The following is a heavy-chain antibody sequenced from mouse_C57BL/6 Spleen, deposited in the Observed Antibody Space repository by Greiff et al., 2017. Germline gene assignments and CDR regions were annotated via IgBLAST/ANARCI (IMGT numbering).Heavy chain of an antibody. CDR1: GYTFTSYW. J-gene: IGHJ2*01. D-gene: IGHD1-1*01. V-gene: IGHV1-55*01. Sequence: QVQLQQPGAELVKPGASVKMSCKASGYTFTSYWITWVKQRPGQGLEWIGDIYPGSGSTNYNEKFKSKATLTVDASSSTADMQLSSLTSEDSAVYYCARGGYYYGSSYFDYWGQGTTLTVSS. CDR3: ARGGYYYGSSYFDY. CDR2: IYPGSGST.